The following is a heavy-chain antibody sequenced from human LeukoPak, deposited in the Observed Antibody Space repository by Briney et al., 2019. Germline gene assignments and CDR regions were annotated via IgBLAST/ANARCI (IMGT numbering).Heavy chain of an antibody. CDR1: GYSISSGYY. CDR3: VRTPRRYIYKAFDI. D-gene: IGHD5-18*01. Sequence: SETLSLTCTVFGYSISSGYYWGWIRLPPGKGLEWIGTIYHSGSTYLNPSLKSRITLSVDTPKNQFSLKLSSVTAADTAVYYCVRTPRRYIYKAFDIWGQGTMVTVSS. J-gene: IGHJ3*02. CDR2: IYHSGST. V-gene: IGHV4-38-2*02.